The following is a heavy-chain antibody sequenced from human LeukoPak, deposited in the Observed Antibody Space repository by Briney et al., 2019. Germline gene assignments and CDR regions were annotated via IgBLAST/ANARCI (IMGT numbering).Heavy chain of an antibody. CDR2: IYYSGST. CDR3: ARSAVGVFGTNFDY. CDR1: GGSISSSSYY. D-gene: IGHD3-10*01. J-gene: IGHJ4*02. Sequence: PSETLSLTCTVSGGSISSSSYYWGWIRQPPGKGLEWIGSIYYSGSTYYNPSLKSRVTMSVDTSKNQFSLKLTSVTAADTGVYYCARSAVGVFGTNFDYWGQGTLVTVSS. V-gene: IGHV4-39*01.